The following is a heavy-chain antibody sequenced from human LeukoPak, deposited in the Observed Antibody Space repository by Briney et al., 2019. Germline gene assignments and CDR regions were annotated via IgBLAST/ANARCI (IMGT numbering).Heavy chain of an antibody. Sequence: SETLSLTCTVSGGSISSSSYYWGWIRQPPGKGLEWIGSIYYSGSTYYNPSLKSRVTISVDASKNQFSLKLSSLTSADTAVYYCARHSGYCRGGSCYYYYFDYWGQGTLVTVSS. CDR3: ARHSGYCRGGSCYYYYFDY. CDR1: GGSISSSSYY. J-gene: IGHJ4*02. D-gene: IGHD2-15*01. V-gene: IGHV4-39*01. CDR2: IYYSGST.